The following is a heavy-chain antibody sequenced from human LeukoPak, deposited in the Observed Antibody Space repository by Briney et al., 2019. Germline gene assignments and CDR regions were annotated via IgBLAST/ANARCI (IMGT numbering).Heavy chain of an antibody. D-gene: IGHD6-19*01. CDR3: ATLTVASSFDY. Sequence: PGGSLRISCAASGFSFSIYEMNWVRQAPGKGLVWVSNIGSSGTTIYYADSVKGRFTISRDNAKNSLYLQMNSLRAEDTAVYYCATLTVASSFDYWGQGTLVTVSS. V-gene: IGHV3-48*03. CDR1: GFSFSIYE. CDR2: IGSSGTTI. J-gene: IGHJ4*02.